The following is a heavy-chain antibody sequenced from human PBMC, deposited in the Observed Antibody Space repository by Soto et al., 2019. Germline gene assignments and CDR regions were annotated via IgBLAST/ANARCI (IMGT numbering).Heavy chain of an antibody. J-gene: IGHJ6*02. CDR2: INPNSGGT. CDR3: AREGYNWNYPFYYYYGMDV. V-gene: IGHV1-2*02. CDR1: GYTXTGYY. Sequence: GXSXKVSFKAAGYTXTGYYMHLVRQAPGQGLEWMGWINPNSGGTNYAQKFQGRVTMTRDTSISTAYMELSRLRSDDTAVYYCAREGYNWNYPFYYYYGMDVWGQGTTLNVS. D-gene: IGHD1-7*01.